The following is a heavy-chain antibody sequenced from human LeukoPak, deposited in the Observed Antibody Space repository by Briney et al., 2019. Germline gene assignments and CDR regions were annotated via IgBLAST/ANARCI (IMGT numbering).Heavy chain of an antibody. J-gene: IGHJ6*03. V-gene: IGHV4-38-2*02. Sequence: PSETLSLTCTVSGYSISSGYYWGWIRQPPGEGLEWIGSIYHSGSTYYNPSLKSRVTISVDTSKNQFSLKLSSVTAADTAVYYCARVFGAARSSSYYYYMDVWGKGTTVTVSS. CDR3: ARVFGAARSSSYYYYMDV. CDR2: IYHSGST. D-gene: IGHD6-6*01. CDR1: GYSISSGYY.